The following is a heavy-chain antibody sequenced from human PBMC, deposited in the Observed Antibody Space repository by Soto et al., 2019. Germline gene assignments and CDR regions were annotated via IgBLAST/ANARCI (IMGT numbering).Heavy chain of an antibody. CDR3: ARAVAVPADFDY. V-gene: IGHV1-3*01. J-gene: IGHJ4*02. CDR2: INAGNGNT. CDR1: GYTFTGYA. Sequence: ASVKVSCKPSGYTFTGYAMHWVRQAPGQRLEWMGWINAGNGNTKYSQKFQGRVTITRDTSASTAYMELSSLRSEDTAVYYCARAVAVPADFDYWGQGTLVTAPQ. D-gene: IGHD6-19*01.